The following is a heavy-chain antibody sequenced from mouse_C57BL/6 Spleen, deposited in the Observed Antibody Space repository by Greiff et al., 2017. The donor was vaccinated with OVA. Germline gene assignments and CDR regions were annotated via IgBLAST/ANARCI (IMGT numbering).Heavy chain of an antibody. Sequence: VKLMESGAELVRPGASVTLSCKASGYTFTDYEMHWVKQTPVHGLEWIGAIDPETGGTAYNQKFKGKAILTADKSSSTAYMELRSLTSEDSAVYYCTRVLGDAMDYWGQGTSVTVSS. J-gene: IGHJ4*01. V-gene: IGHV1-15*01. CDR3: TRVLGDAMDY. CDR2: IDPETGGT. CDR1: GYTFTDYE. D-gene: IGHD4-1*01.